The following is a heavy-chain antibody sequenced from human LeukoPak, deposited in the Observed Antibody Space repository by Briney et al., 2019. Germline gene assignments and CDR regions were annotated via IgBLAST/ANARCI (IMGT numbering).Heavy chain of an antibody. Sequence: SVKVSCKASGGTFSSYAISWVRQAPGQGLEWMGRIIPILGIANYAQKFQGRVTITADKSTSTAYMELRSLRSDDTAVYYCARGRYSSGWYVGFDPWGQGTLVTVSS. CDR3: ARGRYSSGWYVGFDP. V-gene: IGHV1-69*04. D-gene: IGHD6-19*01. J-gene: IGHJ5*02. CDR1: GGTFSSYA. CDR2: IIPILGIA.